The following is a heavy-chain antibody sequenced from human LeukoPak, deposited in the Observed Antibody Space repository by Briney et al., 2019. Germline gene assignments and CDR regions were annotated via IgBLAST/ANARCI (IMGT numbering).Heavy chain of an antibody. Sequence: SGTLSLTCAVSGGSISSSNWWSWVRQPPGKGLEWIGEIYHSGSTNYNPSLKSRVTISVDKSKNQFSLKLSSVTAADTAVYYCARSGSGSYYWYFDLWGRGTLVTVSS. D-gene: IGHD3-10*01. V-gene: IGHV4-4*02. J-gene: IGHJ2*01. CDR1: GGSISSSNW. CDR2: IYHSGST. CDR3: ARSGSGSYYWYFDL.